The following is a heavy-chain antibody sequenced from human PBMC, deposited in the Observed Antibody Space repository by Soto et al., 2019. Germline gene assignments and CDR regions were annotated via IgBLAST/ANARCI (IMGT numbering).Heavy chain of an antibody. V-gene: IGHV3-66*01. CDR3: ARAYGDYYYYMDV. CDR2: IYSGGST. CDR1: GFTVSSNY. J-gene: IGHJ6*03. Sequence: EVQLVESGGGLVQPGGSLRLSCAASGFTVSSNYMSWVRQAPGKGLEWVSVIYSGGSTYYADSVKGRFTISRDNSKNTLYLQMNSLRAEDTAVYYCARAYGDYYYYMDVWGKGTTVTVSS. D-gene: IGHD4-17*01.